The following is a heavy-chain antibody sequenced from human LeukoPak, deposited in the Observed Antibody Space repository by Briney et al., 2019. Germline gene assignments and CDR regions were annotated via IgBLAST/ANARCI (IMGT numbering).Heavy chain of an antibody. Sequence: TSETLSLTCTVSGGSISSSSYYWGWIRQPPGKGLEWIGSIYYSGSTYYNPSLKSRVTISVDTSKNQFSLKLSSVTAADTAVYYCARAPVVVPAAIHFDYWGQGTLVTVSS. J-gene: IGHJ4*02. CDR3: ARAPVVVPAAIHFDY. D-gene: IGHD2-2*01. CDR1: GGSISSSSYY. V-gene: IGHV4-39*07. CDR2: IYYSGST.